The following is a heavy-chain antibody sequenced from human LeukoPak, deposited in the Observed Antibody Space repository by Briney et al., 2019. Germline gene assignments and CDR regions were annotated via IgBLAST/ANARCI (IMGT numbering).Heavy chain of an antibody. CDR2: ISYDGSNK. CDR3: ARDTRGYSGYLNYYYYGMDV. CDR1: GFTFSSYA. J-gene: IGHJ6*02. D-gene: IGHD5-12*01. V-gene: IGHV3-30*04. Sequence: GRSLRLSCAASGFTFSSYAMHWVRQAPGKGLEWVAVISYDGSNKYYADSVKGRFTISRDNSENTLYLQMNSLRAEDTAVYYCARDTRGYSGYLNYYYYGMDVWGQGTTVTVSS.